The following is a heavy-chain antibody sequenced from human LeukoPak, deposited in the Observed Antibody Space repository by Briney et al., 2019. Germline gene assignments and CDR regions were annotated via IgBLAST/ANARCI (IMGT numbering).Heavy chain of an antibody. V-gene: IGHV3-33*01. CDR2: IWDNGNNK. D-gene: IGHD2-21*02. CDR1: GFSFSRYG. J-gene: IGHJ4*02. CDR3: ARDRGGDDPIDY. Sequence: PGRSLGLSCAASGFSFSRYGMHWVRQAPGKGLEWVAVIWDNGNNKDYADSVMGRFTISRDNSKNMLYLQMNSLRADDTAVYYCARDRGGDDPIDYWGQGTLVTVSS.